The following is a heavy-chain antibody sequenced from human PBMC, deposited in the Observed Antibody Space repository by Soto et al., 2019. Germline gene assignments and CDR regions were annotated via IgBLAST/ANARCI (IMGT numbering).Heavy chain of an antibody. D-gene: IGHD3-10*01. V-gene: IGHV1-2*04. CDR3: ARGMVRGLFDY. J-gene: IGHJ4*02. CDR2: INPNSGGT. CDR1: GYTFTSYG. Sequence: ASVKVSCKASGYTFTSYGISWVRQAPGQGLEWMGWINPNSGGTNYAQKFQGWVTMTRDTSISTAYMELSRLRSDDTAVYYCARGMVRGLFDYWGQGTLVTVSS.